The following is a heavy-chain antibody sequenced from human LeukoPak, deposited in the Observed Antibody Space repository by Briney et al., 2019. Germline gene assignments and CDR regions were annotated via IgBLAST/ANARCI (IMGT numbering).Heavy chain of an antibody. CDR3: ARVLYDYVWGSYRSSPYFDY. D-gene: IGHD3-16*02. CDR1: GFTVSSNY. CDR2: IYSGGST. Sequence: GGSLRLSCSASGFTVSSNYMSWVRQAPGKGLEWVSVIYSGGSTYYADSVKGRFTISRDNSKNTLYLQMNSLRAEDTAVYYCARVLYDYVWGSYRSSPYFDYWGQGTLVTVSS. J-gene: IGHJ4*02. V-gene: IGHV3-53*01.